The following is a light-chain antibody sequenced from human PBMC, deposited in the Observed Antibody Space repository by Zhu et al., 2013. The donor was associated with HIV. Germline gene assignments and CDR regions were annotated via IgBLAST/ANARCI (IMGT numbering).Light chain of an antibody. CDR2: RAS. CDR1: QSVSWN. CDR3: LQRSDWQFT. V-gene: IGKV3-11*01. J-gene: IGKJ3*01. Sequence: VLTQSPVTLSVSPGESATLSCRASQSVSWNLAWYQQKPGQPPRVVVYRASIRATGVPARFSGSGSGTDFTLTISSLEPEDFALYYCLQRSDWQFTFGPGTKVDIK.